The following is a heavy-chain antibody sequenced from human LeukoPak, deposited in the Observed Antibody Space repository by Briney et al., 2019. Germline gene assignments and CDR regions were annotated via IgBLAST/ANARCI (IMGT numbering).Heavy chain of an antibody. Sequence: PSETLSLTCAVYRGSFSSYYWSWIRQPPGKGLEWIGEINQRGSTNYNPSLKSRVTISVDTSKNQFSLKLSSVTAADTAVYYCAGGGSSGWYDYWGQGTLVTVSS. CDR1: RGSFSSYY. V-gene: IGHV4-34*01. J-gene: IGHJ4*02. CDR3: AGGGSSGWYDY. CDR2: INQRGST. D-gene: IGHD6-19*01.